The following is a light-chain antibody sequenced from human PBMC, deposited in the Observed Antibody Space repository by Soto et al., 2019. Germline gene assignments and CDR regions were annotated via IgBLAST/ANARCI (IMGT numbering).Light chain of an antibody. Sequence: QSALTQPASVSGSPGQSITISCTGTGSDVGGYNYVSWYQQHPGKAPKLMIYDVSNRPSGVSNRFSGSKSGNTASLTISGLQAEDEAEYYCSSYSSSTTLYVSGTGTKGTVL. J-gene: IGLJ1*01. CDR2: DVS. CDR1: GSDVGGYNY. CDR3: SSYSSSTTLYV. V-gene: IGLV2-14*01.